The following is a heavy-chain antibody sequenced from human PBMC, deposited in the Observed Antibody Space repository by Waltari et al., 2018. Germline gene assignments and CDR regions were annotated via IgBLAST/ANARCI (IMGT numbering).Heavy chain of an antibody. CDR1: GGTFSSYA. D-gene: IGHD1-1*01. CDR2: IIPIFGTA. J-gene: IGHJ3*02. CDR3: AREKMGAYNWRDAFDI. Sequence: QVQLVQSGAEVKKPGSSVKVSCKASGGTFSSYAISWVRQAPGQGLEWMGGIIPIFGTANYAQKFQGRVTITADKSTSTAYMELSSLRSEDTAVYYCAREKMGAYNWRDAFDIWGQGTMVTVSS. V-gene: IGHV1-69*14.